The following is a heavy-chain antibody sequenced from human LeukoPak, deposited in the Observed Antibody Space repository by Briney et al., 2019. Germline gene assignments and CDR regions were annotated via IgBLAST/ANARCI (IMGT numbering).Heavy chain of an antibody. CDR3: ASLRSGWRDY. J-gene: IGHJ4*02. CDR2: INHSGST. D-gene: IGHD6-19*01. CDR1: GGSISSGDYY. Sequence: SQTLSLTCTVSGGSISSGDYYWSWIRQPPGKGLEWIGEINHSGSTNYNPSLKSRVTISVDTSKNQFSLKLSSVTAADTAVYYCASLRSGWRDYWGQGTLVTVSS. V-gene: IGHV4-30-4*01.